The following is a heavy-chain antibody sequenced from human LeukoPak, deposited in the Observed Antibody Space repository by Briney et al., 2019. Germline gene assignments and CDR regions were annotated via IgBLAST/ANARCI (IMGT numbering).Heavy chain of an antibody. CDR3: ARGVGATAFDY. CDR1: GYSFTTND. Sequence: ASVKVSCKASGYSFTTNDINWVRQATGQGLEWLGWINPNSGNAGYAQKFRGRVSMTRDTSISTVYLELSSLKFEDTAVYYCARGVGATAFDYWGQGTLVTVSS. J-gene: IGHJ4*02. D-gene: IGHD1-26*01. CDR2: INPNSGNA. V-gene: IGHV1-8*01.